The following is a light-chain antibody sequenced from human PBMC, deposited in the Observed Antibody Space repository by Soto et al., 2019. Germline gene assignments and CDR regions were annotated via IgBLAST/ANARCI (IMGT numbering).Light chain of an antibody. CDR2: DAS. CDR3: QQFNSYPQDT. CDR1: QGISSA. J-gene: IGKJ2*01. Sequence: ALQLTQSPSSLSASVGDRVTITCRASQGISSALAWYQQKPGKAPKLLIYDASSLESGVPSRFSGSGSGTDFTLTISSLQPEDFATYYCQQFNSYPQDTFGQGTKLEIK. V-gene: IGKV1-13*02.